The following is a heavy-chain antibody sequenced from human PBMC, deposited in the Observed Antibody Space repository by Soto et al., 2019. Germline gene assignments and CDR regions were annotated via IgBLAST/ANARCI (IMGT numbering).Heavy chain of an antibody. CDR3: TTSPHSDYNY. CDR2: INEYGRTT. Sequence: GGSLRLSCAASGFTFSTYWMHWVRQAPGKGLVWVSGINEYGRTTIYADSVKGRFTISRDNAKNTLYLQMNSLRSEETAVYYCTTSPHSDYNYWGQGALVTVSS. J-gene: IGHJ4*02. D-gene: IGHD4-4*01. CDR1: GFTFSTYW. V-gene: IGHV3-74*01.